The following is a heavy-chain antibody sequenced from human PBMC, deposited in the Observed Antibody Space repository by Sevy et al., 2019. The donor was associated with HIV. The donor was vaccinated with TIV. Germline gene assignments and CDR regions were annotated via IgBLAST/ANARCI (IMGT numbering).Heavy chain of an antibody. CDR2: FKSKIHGGTT. J-gene: IGHJ4*02. D-gene: IGHD1-26*01. CDR3: TRWSGSQSIFDY. CDR1: GFIFGDYG. Sequence: GGSLRLSCTASGFIFGDYGMSWVRQAPGKGLEWIAFFKSKIHGGTTENAASVKGRFTISRDASKNIVYLQMSNLKTADTAVYYCTRWSGSQSIFDYWGQGTLVTVSS. V-gene: IGHV3-49*04.